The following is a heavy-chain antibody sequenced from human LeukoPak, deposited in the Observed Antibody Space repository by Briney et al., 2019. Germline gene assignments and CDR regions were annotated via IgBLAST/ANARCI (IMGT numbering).Heavy chain of an antibody. Sequence: SETLSLTCSVSSYSINSNYYWGWIRQSPGKGLEWIGSIYHTGSTYYNPSLKSRVTISLDASNKQFSLRLSSVTAADTAVYYCARGSPPVTGKLGGYFAPWGQEPLVTVSS. CDR2: IYHTGST. V-gene: IGHV4-38-2*02. CDR3: ARGSPPVTGKLGGYFAP. J-gene: IGHJ4*02. CDR1: SYSINSNYY. D-gene: IGHD6-19*01.